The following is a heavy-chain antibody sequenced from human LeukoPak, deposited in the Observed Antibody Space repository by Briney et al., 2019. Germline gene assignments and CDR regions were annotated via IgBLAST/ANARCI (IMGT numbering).Heavy chain of an antibody. V-gene: IGHV3-23*01. CDR3: AKSNSFDY. J-gene: IGHJ4*02. CDR2: IIGSGGST. CDR1: GFAVSNNY. Sequence: GGSLRLSCAASGFAVSNNYMSWVRQAPGKGLEWVSAIIGSGGSTYYADSVKGRFTISRDNSKNTLFLQMNSLRAEDTAVYYCAKSNSFDYWGQGTLVTVSS.